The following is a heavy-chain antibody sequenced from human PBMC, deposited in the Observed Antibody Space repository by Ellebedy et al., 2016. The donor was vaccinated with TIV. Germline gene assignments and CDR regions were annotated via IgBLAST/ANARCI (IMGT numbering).Heavy chain of an antibody. Sequence: SETLSLTXTVSGGSISSGGYYWSWIRQHPGKGLEWIGYIYHSGSTYYNPSLKSRVTISVDRSKNQFSLKLSSVTAADTAVYYCARGRRAVEMDVWGQGTTVTVSS. CDR3: ARGRRAVEMDV. J-gene: IGHJ6*02. CDR1: GGSISSGGYY. CDR2: IYHSGST. D-gene: IGHD4-23*01. V-gene: IGHV4-30-2*01.